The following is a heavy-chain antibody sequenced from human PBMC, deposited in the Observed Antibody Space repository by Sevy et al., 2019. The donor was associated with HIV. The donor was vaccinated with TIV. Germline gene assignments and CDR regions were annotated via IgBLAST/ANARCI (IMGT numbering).Heavy chain of an antibody. V-gene: IGHV3-7*01. Sequence: GGSLRLSCAASGFSFRSYWMTWVRQAPGKGLEWVASIYQDGSEKYYMDSVKGRFTVSRDNAKNSLFLTMNSLRVEDTAVYYCAREGSYGDYMLSYYYGMDVWGQGTTVTVSS. J-gene: IGHJ6*02. CDR1: GFSFRSYW. CDR3: AREGSYGDYMLSYYYGMDV. D-gene: IGHD4-17*01. CDR2: IYQDGSEK.